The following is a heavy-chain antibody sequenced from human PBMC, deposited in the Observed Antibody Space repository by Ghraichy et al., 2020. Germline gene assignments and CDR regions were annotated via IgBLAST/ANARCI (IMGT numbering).Heavy chain of an antibody. CDR3: ARSKYTDGWFYFDH. D-gene: IGHD6-19*01. V-gene: IGHV4-59*01. CDR2: IFYSGSGIT. Sequence: GSLRLSCNVSGGSIRSDYWSWIRQSPGKGLEWIGYIFYSGSGITNYNPSLKSRVTVSMDTSKNQVSLMLTSVTTADTALYYCARSKYTDGWFYFDHWGRGTLVTVSS. J-gene: IGHJ4*02. CDR1: GGSIRSDY.